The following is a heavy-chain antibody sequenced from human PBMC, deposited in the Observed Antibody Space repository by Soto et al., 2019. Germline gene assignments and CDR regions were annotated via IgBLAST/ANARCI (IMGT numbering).Heavy chain of an antibody. V-gene: IGHV3-23*01. J-gene: IGHJ4*01. CDR2: VSSSGGTT. CDR3: AKVSRGVLAPAAMY. Sequence: GGSLRLSCAASGFTFSSYGMSWVRQAPGKGLEWVSAVSSSGGTTNYAGSVKGRFTISRDNSKNTLYLQMNSLRAEDTAVYYCAKVSRGVLAPAAMYWGQGILVTLSS. CDR1: GFTFSSYG. D-gene: IGHD2-2*01.